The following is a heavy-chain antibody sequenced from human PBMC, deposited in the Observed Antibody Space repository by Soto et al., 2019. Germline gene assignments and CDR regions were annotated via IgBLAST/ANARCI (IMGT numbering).Heavy chain of an antibody. Sequence: GGSLRLSCAASGFPFSNYGMHWVRQAPGKGLEWVAVIWSDGSNKYYADSVKGRFTISRDNSKNTLYLQMNSLRAEDTAVYYCARDNWNYVSAFDIWGQGTMVTVSS. CDR2: IWSDGSNK. D-gene: IGHD1-7*01. CDR1: GFPFSNYG. J-gene: IGHJ3*02. V-gene: IGHV3-33*01. CDR3: ARDNWNYVSAFDI.